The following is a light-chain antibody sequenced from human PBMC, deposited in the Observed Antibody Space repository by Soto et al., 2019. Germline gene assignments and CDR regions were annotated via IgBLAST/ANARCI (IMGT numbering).Light chain of an antibody. CDR3: QKYNSAPLT. Sequence: DIQMTQSPSSLSASVGDRVTITCRASQYISSYLSWYQQKPGKVPKLLIYAASTLQSGVPSRFSGSGSGTDFTLTISSLQPEDVASYYCQKYNSAPLTFGGGTKVDIK. V-gene: IGKV1-27*01. CDR2: AAS. CDR1: QYISSY. J-gene: IGKJ4*01.